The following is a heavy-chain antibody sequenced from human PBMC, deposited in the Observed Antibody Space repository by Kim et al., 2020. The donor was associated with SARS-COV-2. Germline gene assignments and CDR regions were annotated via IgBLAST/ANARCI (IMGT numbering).Heavy chain of an antibody. CDR1: GFTFSSYG. V-gene: IGHV3-30*03. Sequence: GGSLRLSCAASGFTFSSYGMRWVRQAPGKGLEWVALISYDGSKKYYADSVKGRFTISRDNSENTLYLQMNSLRTDDTAVNYCARPAYSSIWNWFDPWGQGTLVTVSS. CDR2: ISYDGSKK. CDR3: ARPAYSSIWNWFDP. D-gene: IGHD6-13*01. J-gene: IGHJ5*02.